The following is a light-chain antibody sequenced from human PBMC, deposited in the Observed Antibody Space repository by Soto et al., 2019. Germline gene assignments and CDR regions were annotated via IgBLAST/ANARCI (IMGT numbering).Light chain of an antibody. CDR3: SSYTASSTLV. Sequence: QSVLTQPASVSGPPGQSITISCTGTSSDIGSYNYISWYQHHPGKAPKLMIYDVTNRPSGVSNRFSASKSGNTASLIISGLQAEDEADYYCSSYTASSTLVFGTGTKVTVL. CDR1: SSDIGSYNY. J-gene: IGLJ1*01. CDR2: DVT. V-gene: IGLV2-14*03.